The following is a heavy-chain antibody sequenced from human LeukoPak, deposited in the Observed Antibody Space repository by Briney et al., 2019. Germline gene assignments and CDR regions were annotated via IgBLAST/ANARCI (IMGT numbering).Heavy chain of an antibody. V-gene: IGHV4-31*03. J-gene: IGHJ5*02. CDR1: GGSISSGGYY. CDR3: ARDRSGWSIRGFDP. CDR2: IYYSGST. Sequence: PSETLSLTCTVSGGSISSGGYYWSWIRQHPGKGLEWIGYIYYSGSTYYNPSLKSRVTISVDTSKNQFSLKLSSVTAADTAVYYCARDRSGWSIRGFDPCGQGTLVTVSS. D-gene: IGHD6-19*01.